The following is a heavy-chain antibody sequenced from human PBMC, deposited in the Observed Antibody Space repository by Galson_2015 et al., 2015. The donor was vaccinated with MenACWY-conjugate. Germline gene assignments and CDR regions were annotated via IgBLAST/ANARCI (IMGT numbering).Heavy chain of an antibody. CDR3: AQDRGYSSA. J-gene: IGHJ5*02. CDR1: GFTFSRYA. V-gene: IGHV3-23*01. CDR2: ISSSADRT. Sequence: SLRLSCAGSGFTFSRYAMSWVRQAPGKGLEWVSAISSSADRTYYTDSVKGRFTISRDNSKNTLYLQMDSLRDEDTAVYYCAQDRGYSSAWGQGTLVIVSS. D-gene: IGHD6-19*01.